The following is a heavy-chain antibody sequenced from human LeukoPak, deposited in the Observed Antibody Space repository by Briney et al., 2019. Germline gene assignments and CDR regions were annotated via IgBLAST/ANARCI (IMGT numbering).Heavy chain of an antibody. J-gene: IGHJ4*02. CDR3: ARVLAYCSSTSCHDY. D-gene: IGHD2-2*01. Sequence: ASVKVSSKASGYTFTIYGISWVRQAPGQGLEWMGWISAYNGNTDYAQKLQGRVTMTTDTSTSTAYMELTSLRSDDTAVYYCARVLAYCSSTSCHDYWGQGTLVTVSS. V-gene: IGHV1-18*01. CDR2: ISAYNGNT. CDR1: GYTFTIYG.